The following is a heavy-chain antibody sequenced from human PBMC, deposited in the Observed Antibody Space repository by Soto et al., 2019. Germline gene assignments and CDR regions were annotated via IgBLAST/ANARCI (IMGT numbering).Heavy chain of an antibody. D-gene: IGHD6-13*01. J-gene: IGHJ5*02. V-gene: IGHV3-74*01. CDR3: ARGDTSRYGRFDP. CDR1: EFTFSSYW. CDR2: ISGDGRTT. Sequence: GGSLRLSCAASEFTFSSYWMHWVRQAPGKGLVWVSRISGDGRTTSYADSVKGRFTISRDNAKNTLFLQMNSLRVEDTAVYYCARGDTSRYGRFDPWGQGTLVTVSS.